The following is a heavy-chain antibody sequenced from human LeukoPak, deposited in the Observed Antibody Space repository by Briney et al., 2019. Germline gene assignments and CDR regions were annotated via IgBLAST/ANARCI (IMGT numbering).Heavy chain of an antibody. Sequence: PSETLSLTCTVSGGSISSGGYYWSWIRQPPGKGLEWIGYIYHSGSTYYNPSLKSRVTISVDRSKDQFSLKLSSVTAADTAVYYCARAFSSSYDYWGQGTLVTVSP. CDR3: ARAFSSSYDY. CDR1: GGSISSGGYY. V-gene: IGHV4-30-2*01. J-gene: IGHJ4*02. CDR2: IYHSGST. D-gene: IGHD6-6*01.